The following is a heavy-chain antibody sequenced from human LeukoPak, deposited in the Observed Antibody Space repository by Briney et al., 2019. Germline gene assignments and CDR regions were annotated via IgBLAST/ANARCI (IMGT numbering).Heavy chain of an antibody. D-gene: IGHD1-20*01. Sequence: GESLKISCKGSGYSFTSYWIGWVRQMPGKGLEWMRIIYPGDSDTRYSPSFQGQVTISADKSINTAYLQWSSLKASDTAMYYCARLMYNWNDGADYWGQGTLVTVSS. CDR2: IYPGDSDT. J-gene: IGHJ4*02. CDR3: ARLMYNWNDGADY. V-gene: IGHV5-51*01. CDR1: GYSFTSYW.